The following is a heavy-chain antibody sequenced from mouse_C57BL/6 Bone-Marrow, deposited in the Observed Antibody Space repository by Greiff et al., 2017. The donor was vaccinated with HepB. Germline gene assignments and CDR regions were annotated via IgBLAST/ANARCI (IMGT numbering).Heavy chain of an antibody. CDR1: GFTFSDAW. V-gene: IGHV6-6*01. D-gene: IGHD1-1*01. Sequence: EVQLQESGGGLVQPGGSMKLSCAASGFTFSDAWMDWVRQSPEKGLEWVAEIRNKANNHATYYAESVKGRFTISRDDSKSSVYLQMNSLRAEDTGIYYCTTPHYYGSSLYFDYWGQGTTLTVSS. J-gene: IGHJ2*01. CDR2: IRNKANNHAT. CDR3: TTPHYYGSSLYFDY.